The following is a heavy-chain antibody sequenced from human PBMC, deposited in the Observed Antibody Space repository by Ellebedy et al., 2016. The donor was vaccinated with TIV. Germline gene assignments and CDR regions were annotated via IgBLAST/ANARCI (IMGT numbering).Heavy chain of an antibody. Sequence: MPSETLSLTCTISGASLSSSYWSWIRQSAGKGLEWIARIYNSGNTNYNPSLRSRLAKSLDTSKNHFSLKLTSVTAADTAIYYCARGGSFANFWGQGTLVTVSS. CDR3: ARGGSFANF. CDR2: IYNSGNT. V-gene: IGHV4-4*07. D-gene: IGHD1-26*01. J-gene: IGHJ4*02. CDR1: GASLSSSY.